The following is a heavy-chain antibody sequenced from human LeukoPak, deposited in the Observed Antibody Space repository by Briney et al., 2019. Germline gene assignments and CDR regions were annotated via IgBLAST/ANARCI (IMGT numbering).Heavy chain of an antibody. CDR2: ISYDGSNK. CDR1: GFTFSSYA. CDR3: AKSGDLRFLEWLFFDAFDI. D-gene: IGHD3-3*01. Sequence: HTGGSLRLSCAASGFTFSSYAMHWVRQAPGKGLEWVAVISYDGSNKYYADSVKGRFTISRDNSKNTLYLQMNSLRAEDTAVYYCAKSGDLRFLEWLFFDAFDIWGQGTMVTVSS. J-gene: IGHJ3*02. V-gene: IGHV3-30-3*02.